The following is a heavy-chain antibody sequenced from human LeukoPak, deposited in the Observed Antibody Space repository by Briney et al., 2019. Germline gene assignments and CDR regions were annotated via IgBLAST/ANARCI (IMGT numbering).Heavy chain of an antibody. CDR2: INHSGST. V-gene: IGHV4-38-2*02. Sequence: PSETLSVICTVSGYSISSGYYWSWIRQPPGKGLEWIGEINHSGSTNYNPSLKSRVTISVDTSKNQFSLKLSSVTAADTAVYYCASFGITIFGVVLNPIDYWGQGTLVTVSS. J-gene: IGHJ4*02. CDR3: ASFGITIFGVVLNPIDY. CDR1: GYSISSGYY. D-gene: IGHD3-3*01.